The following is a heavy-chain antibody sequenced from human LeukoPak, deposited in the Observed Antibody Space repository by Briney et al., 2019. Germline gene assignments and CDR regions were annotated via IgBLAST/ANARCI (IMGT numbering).Heavy chain of an antibody. CDR1: GGSISSSSYY. D-gene: IGHD3-10*01. V-gene: IGHV4-39*01. CDR3: ASPRMVRGVIGFDY. J-gene: IGHJ4*02. Sequence: SETLSLTCTVSGGSISSSSYYWGWIRQPPGKGLEWIGSIYYGGSTYYNPSLKSRVTISVDTSKSQFSLKLSSVTAADTAVYYCASPRMVRGVIGFDYWGQGTLVTVSS. CDR2: IYYGGST.